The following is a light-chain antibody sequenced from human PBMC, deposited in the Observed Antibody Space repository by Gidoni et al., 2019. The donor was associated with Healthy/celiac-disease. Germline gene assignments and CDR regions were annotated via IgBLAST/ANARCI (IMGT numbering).Light chain of an antibody. CDR1: SSDVGGYNY. CDR2: EVS. J-gene: IGLJ2*01. V-gene: IGLV2-14*01. Sequence: QSALTQPASVSGSPGQSITISCTGTSSDVGGYNYVSWYQQHPGKAPKRMIYEVSKRPSGVPDRFSGSKSGNTASLTISGLQAEDEADYYCSSYTSSSTLVFGGGTKLTVL. CDR3: SSYTSSSTLV.